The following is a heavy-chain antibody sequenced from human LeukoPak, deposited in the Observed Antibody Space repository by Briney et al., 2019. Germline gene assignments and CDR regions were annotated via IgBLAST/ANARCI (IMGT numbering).Heavy chain of an antibody. CDR1: GGSFSGYY. CDR3: ARWGLDYYGSGSYPFDY. D-gene: IGHD3-10*01. J-gene: IGHJ4*02. CDR2: INHSGST. V-gene: IGHV4-34*01. Sequence: SETLSLTCAVYGGSFSGYYWSWIRQPPGKGLEWIGEINHSGSTNYNPSLKSRVTISVDTSKNQFSLKLSSVTAADTAVYYCARWGLDYYGSGSYPFDYWGQGTLVTVSS.